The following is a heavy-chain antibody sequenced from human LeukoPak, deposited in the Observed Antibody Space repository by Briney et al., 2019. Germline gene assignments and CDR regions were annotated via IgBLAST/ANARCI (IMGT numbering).Heavy chain of an antibody. J-gene: IGHJ4*02. D-gene: IGHD5-18*01. V-gene: IGHV3-30-3*02. CDR2: IPNDGTKT. CDR1: GFSFSSYA. Sequence: GGSLRLSCAASGFSFSSYAMHWVRQAPGKGLEWVVAIPNDGTKTYYADSVEGRFTISRDNSKNTLYLQMNSLRAEDTAVYYCANERGYNFGYSFDYWGQGTLVTVSS. CDR3: ANERGYNFGYSFDY.